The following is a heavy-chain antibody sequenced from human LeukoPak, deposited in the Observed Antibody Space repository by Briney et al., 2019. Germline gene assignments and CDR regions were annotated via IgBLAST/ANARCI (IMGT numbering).Heavy chain of an antibody. J-gene: IGHJ4*02. Sequence: ASVKVSCKASGYTFTSYYMHWVRQAPGQGLEWMGIINPSGGSTSYAQKFQGRVTMTRDMYTSTVYMELSSLRSEDTAVYYCARDLGAGVLYPDYWGQGTLVTVSS. V-gene: IGHV1-46*01. CDR1: GYTFTSYY. D-gene: IGHD3-10*01. CDR3: ARDLGAGVLYPDY. CDR2: INPSGGST.